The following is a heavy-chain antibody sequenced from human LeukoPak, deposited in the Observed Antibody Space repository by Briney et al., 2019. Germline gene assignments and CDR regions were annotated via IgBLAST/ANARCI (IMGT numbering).Heavy chain of an antibody. V-gene: IGHV1-2*02. CDR3: ARYAYSGWSNWFDP. CDR2: SNPNSGGT. D-gene: IGHD6-19*01. J-gene: IGHJ5*02. Sequence: GASVKVSCKASGYTVTGYYMHGVRQAPGQGLEWMGWSNPNSGGTNYAQKFQGRVTMTRDTSISTAYMELSRLRSDDTAVYYCARYAYSGWSNWFDPWGQGTLVTVSS. CDR1: GYTVTGYY.